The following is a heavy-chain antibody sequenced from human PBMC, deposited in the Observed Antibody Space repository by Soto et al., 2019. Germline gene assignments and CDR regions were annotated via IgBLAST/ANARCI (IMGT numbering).Heavy chain of an antibody. CDR1: GFTFSSYW. V-gene: IGHV3-7*01. Sequence: EVQLVESGGGLVQPGGSLRLSCVDSGFTFSSYWMSWVRQAPVKGLEWVGNIKQDGSEENYVDSVKGRFTISRDNAKNSMYLQMNSLRAEDTAVYYCARIASSGRAWDVWGQGTPVVVSS. J-gene: IGHJ6*02. D-gene: IGHD3-3*02. CDR2: IKQDGSEE. CDR3: ARIASSGRAWDV.